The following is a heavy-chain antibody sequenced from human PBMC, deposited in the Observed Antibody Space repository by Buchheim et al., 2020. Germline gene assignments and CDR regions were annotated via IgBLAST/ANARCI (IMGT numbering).Heavy chain of an antibody. V-gene: IGHV3-30-3*01. Sequence: QVQLVESGGGVVQPGRSLRLSCAASGFTFSSYAMHWVRQAPGKGLEWVAVISYDGSNKYYADSVKGRFTISRDNSKNTLYLQMNSLRAEDTAVYYCARDGEDVAAAGDAFDIWGQGT. J-gene: IGHJ3*02. CDR3: ARDGEDVAAAGDAFDI. D-gene: IGHD6-13*01. CDR1: GFTFSSYA. CDR2: ISYDGSNK.